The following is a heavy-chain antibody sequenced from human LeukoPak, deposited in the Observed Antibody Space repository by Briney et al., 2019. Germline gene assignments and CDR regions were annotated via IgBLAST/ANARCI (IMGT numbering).Heavy chain of an antibody. CDR2: INHSGST. D-gene: IGHD2-21*02. CDR3: ARATARPLDY. Sequence: PSETLSLTCAVYAGSFSGYYWSWLRQPPGKGLEWIGEINHSGSTNYNPSLTSRVTISVDTSKNQFSLKLSSVTAADTAVYYCARATARPLDYWGQGTLVTVSS. J-gene: IGHJ4*02. V-gene: IGHV4-34*01. CDR1: AGSFSGYY.